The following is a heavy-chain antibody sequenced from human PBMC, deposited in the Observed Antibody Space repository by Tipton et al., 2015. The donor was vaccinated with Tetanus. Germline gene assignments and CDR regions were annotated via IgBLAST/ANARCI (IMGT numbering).Heavy chain of an antibody. CDR3: GRHGGSYIAYWCFDL. D-gene: IGHD1-26*01. V-gene: IGHV4-39*01. J-gene: IGHJ2*01. CDR1: GGSVSSSGYF. Sequence: TLSLTCTVSGGSVSSSGYFWGWIRQSPGKGLEWIGSINSGGTTYHNPSLKSRLAISVDTSRNQFSLRLTSVTATGSAVYYCGRHGGSYIAYWCFDLWGRGSLVTVSS. CDR2: INSGGTT.